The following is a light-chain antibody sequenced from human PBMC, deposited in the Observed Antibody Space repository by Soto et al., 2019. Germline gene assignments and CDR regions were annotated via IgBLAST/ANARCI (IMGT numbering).Light chain of an antibody. CDR3: SSYTSSSTLDV. Sequence: QSALTQPASVSGSPGQSITISCTGTSSDAGGYNYVSWYQQHPGKAPKLMVYDVSNRPSGVSNRFSGSRSGNTASLTISGLQAEDEGDYYCSSYTSSSTLDVFGTGTKVTVL. CDR2: DVS. CDR1: SSDAGGYNY. V-gene: IGLV2-14*01. J-gene: IGLJ1*01.